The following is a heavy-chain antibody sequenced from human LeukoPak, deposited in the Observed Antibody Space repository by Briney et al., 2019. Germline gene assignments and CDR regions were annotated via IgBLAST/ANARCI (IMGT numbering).Heavy chain of an antibody. CDR1: GFIFREYA. CDR2: ITASDYTT. CDR3: ARDPNGDYIGAFDN. Sequence: GSLRLSCAASGFIFREYAMTWVRQAPGKGLEWVSSITASDYTTYEDSVKGRFTISRDNSKNTLYLQMDSLRGDDTALYHCARDPNGDYIGAFDNWGQGTMVTVSS. J-gene: IGHJ3*02. D-gene: IGHD4-17*01. V-gene: IGHV3-23*01.